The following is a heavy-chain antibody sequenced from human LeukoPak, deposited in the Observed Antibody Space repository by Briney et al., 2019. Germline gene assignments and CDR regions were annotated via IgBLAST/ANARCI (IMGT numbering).Heavy chain of an antibody. D-gene: IGHD6-13*01. CDR3: ARHPYRSSWLPDYYYGMEV. Sequence: SVKVSCKTSGGTFSSYAISWVRQAPGQGLEWMGRIIPILGIANYAQKFQGRVTITADKSTSTAYMELSRLRSEDTAVYYCARHPYRSSWLPDYYYGMEVWGQGTTVTVSS. CDR1: GGTFSSYA. J-gene: IGHJ6*02. V-gene: IGHV1-69*04. CDR2: IIPILGIA.